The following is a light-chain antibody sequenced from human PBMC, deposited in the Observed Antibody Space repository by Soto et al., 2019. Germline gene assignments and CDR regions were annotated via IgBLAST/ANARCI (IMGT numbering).Light chain of an antibody. CDR1: QRISSY. CDR2: AAS. V-gene: IGKV1-39*01. Sequence: DIQMTQSPSSLSASVGDKVTITCRASQRISSYLNWYQQKPGKAPKLLIYAASSLQSGVPSRFSGSGSGTDFTLTISSLQPEDFATYYCQRSYSTPRTFGQGTKVEIK. J-gene: IGKJ1*01. CDR3: QRSYSTPRT.